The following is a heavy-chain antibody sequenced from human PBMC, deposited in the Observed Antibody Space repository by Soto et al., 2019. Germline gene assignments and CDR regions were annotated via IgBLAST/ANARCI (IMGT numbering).Heavy chain of an antibody. CDR1: GGTFSSYA. D-gene: IGHD3-3*01. Sequence: GASVKVSCKASGGTFSSYAISWVRQAPGQGLEWMGGIIPIFGTANYAQKFQGRVTITADESTSTAYMELSSLRSEDTAVYYCATVMGIDYDFLSGYLNVWGQETTVTVSS. J-gene: IGHJ6*02. CDR3: ATVMGIDYDFLSGYLNV. V-gene: IGHV1-69*13. CDR2: IIPIFGTA.